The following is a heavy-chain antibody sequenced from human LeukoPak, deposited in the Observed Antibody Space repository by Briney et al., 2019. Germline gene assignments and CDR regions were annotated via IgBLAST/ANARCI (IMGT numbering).Heavy chain of an antibody. CDR1: GDSVSSNSAA. D-gene: IGHD3-10*01. J-gene: IGHJ4*02. Sequence: SQTLSLTCAISGDSVSSNSAAWNWIRQSPSRGLEWLGRTYYRSKFYNDYAVSVKSRITINPDTSKNHFSLQLNSVTPDDTSVYFCARDLRGEIDYWGQGTLVTVSS. V-gene: IGHV6-1*01. CDR2: TYYRSKFYN. CDR3: ARDLRGEIDY.